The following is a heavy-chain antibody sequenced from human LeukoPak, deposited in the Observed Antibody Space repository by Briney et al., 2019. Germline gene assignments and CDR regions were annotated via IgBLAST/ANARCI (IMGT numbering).Heavy chain of an antibody. CDR1: GFTFSSYA. CDR2: IDNSGYIT. Sequence: PGGSLRLSCAASGFTFSSYAMNWVRQAPGKGLEWVSAIDNSGYITYYADSVKGRLTISRDNAKNSLYLQMNSLRAEDTAVYYCAELGITMIGGVWGKGTTVTISS. V-gene: IGHV3-23*01. J-gene: IGHJ6*04. CDR3: AELGITMIGGV. D-gene: IGHD3-10*02.